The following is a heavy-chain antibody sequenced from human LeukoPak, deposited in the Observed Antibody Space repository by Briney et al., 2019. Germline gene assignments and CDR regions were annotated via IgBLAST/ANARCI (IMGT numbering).Heavy chain of an antibody. J-gene: IGHJ4*02. CDR3: ARYYSGSGSYLRVVDY. V-gene: IGHV4-34*01. Sequence: SETLSLTCAVYGGSFSGYYWSWIRQPPGKGLEWIGEINHSGSTNYNPSLQSRVTISVNTSKNQFSLTLSSVTAADTAVYYCARYYSGSGSYLRVVDYWGQGTLVTVSS. CDR2: INHSGST. D-gene: IGHD3-10*01. CDR1: GGSFSGYY.